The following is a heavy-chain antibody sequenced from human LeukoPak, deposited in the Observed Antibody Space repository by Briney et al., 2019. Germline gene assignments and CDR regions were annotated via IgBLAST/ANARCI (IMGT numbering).Heavy chain of an antibody. CDR2: ISGDGASI. CDR3: ARDPLAAFSADATGWFDS. V-gene: IGHV3-21*01. D-gene: IGHD2-15*01. J-gene: IGHJ5*01. CDR1: GFIFXSET. Sequence: GGSLRLSCAASGFIFXSETMVWVRQAPGKGLEWVSSISGDGASISYADSVKGRVTVSRDNGENSVFLHMNSLRVEDTAVYFCARDPLAAFSADATGWFDSWGQGTPVTDS.